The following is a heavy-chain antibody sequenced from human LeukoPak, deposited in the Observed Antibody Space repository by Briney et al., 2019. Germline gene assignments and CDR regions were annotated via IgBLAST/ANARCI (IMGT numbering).Heavy chain of an antibody. CDR2: IIPIFGTA. J-gene: IGHJ4*02. D-gene: IGHD3-10*01. Sequence: SVKVSCKASGGTFSSYAISWVRQAPGQGLEWMGGIIPIFGTANYAQKFQGRVTITADESTSTAYMELSSLRSEDTAVYYCARGTGVYYGSGSYYNGTFDYWGQGTLVTVSS. CDR3: ARGTGVYYGSGSYYNGTFDY. V-gene: IGHV1-69*13. CDR1: GGTFSSYA.